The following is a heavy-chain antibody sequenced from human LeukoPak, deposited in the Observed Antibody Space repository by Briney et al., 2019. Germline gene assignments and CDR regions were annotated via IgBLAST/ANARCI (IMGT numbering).Heavy chain of an antibody. V-gene: IGHV3-53*04. CDR1: GFTASGNY. Sequence: GGSLRLSCAASGFTASGNYLSWVRQAPGKGLEWVSVIYSGGSTYYADSVKGRFAFTRHISKNTLYLQMNSLRAEDTAVYYCARVRYYYDTSGRNTWYFDLWGRGTLVTVSS. J-gene: IGHJ2*01. CDR3: ARVRYYYDTSGRNTWYFDL. D-gene: IGHD3-22*01. CDR2: IYSGGST.